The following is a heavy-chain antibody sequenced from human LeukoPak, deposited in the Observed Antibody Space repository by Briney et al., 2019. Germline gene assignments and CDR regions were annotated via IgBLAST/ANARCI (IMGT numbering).Heavy chain of an antibody. CDR3: ARVPSGTYRKTYLDPFDI. CDR2: ISSDGVT. D-gene: IGHD1-26*01. V-gene: IGHV3-66*01. Sequence: GGSLRLSCAASGFTVFNNYINWVRQAPGKGLEWVSFISSDGVTYYAQSVKGRFTISRVNSRNTLYLQMNSLRVEDTALYYCARVPSGTYRKTYLDPFDIWGQGTMVIVSS. CDR1: GFTVFNNY. J-gene: IGHJ3*02.